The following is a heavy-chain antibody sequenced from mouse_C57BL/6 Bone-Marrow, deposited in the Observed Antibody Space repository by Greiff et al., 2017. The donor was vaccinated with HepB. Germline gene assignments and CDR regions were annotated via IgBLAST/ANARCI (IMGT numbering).Heavy chain of an antibody. D-gene: IGHD1-1*01. J-gene: IGHJ1*01. CDR3: SISTVVEGYFDV. CDR2: ISSGSSTI. Sequence: VKLVASGGGLVKPGGSLKLSCAASGFTFSDYGMHWVRQAPEKGLEWVAYISSGSSTIYYADTVKGRFTISRDNAKNTLFLQMTSLRSEDTAMYYCSISTVVEGYFDVWGAGTTVTVSS. V-gene: IGHV5-17*01. CDR1: GFTFSDYG.